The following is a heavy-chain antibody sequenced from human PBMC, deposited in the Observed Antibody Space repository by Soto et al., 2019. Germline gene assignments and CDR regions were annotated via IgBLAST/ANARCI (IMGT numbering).Heavy chain of an antibody. CDR2: MNPNSGNT. CDR1: GYTFTSYD. J-gene: IGHJ4*02. D-gene: IGHD3-16*01. V-gene: IGHV1-8*01. CDR3: ARELTSRAVDY. Sequence: QVQLVQSGAEVKKPGASVKVSCKASGYTFTSYDINWVRQATGQGLEWMGWMNPNSGNTGYAQRFQGRVTMTTNTSISTXXMELNSLRSEDTAVYYCARELTSRAVDYWGQGTLVTVSS.